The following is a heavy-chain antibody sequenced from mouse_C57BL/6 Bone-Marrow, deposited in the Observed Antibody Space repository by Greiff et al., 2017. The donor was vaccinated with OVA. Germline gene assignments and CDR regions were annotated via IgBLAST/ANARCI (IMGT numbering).Heavy chain of an antibody. V-gene: IGHV14-4*01. D-gene: IGHD1-1*01. CDR3: TTPLRFDAMDY. CDR1: GFNIKDDY. CDR2: IDPENGDT. J-gene: IGHJ4*01. Sequence: EVQLQQPGAELVRPGASVKLSCTASGFNIKDDYMHWVKQRPEQGLEWIGWIDPENGDTEYASKFQGKATITADTSSNTAYLQLSSLTSEDTAVYDCTTPLRFDAMDYWGQGTSVTVS.